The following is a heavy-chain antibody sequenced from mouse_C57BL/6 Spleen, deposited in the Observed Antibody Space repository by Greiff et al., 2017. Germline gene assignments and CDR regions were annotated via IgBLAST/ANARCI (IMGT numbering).Heavy chain of an antibody. J-gene: IGHJ1*03. V-gene: IGHV5-17*01. Sequence: EVKVVESGGGLVKPGGSLKLSCAASGFTFSDYGMHWVRQAPEKGLEWVAYISSGSSTIYYADTVKGRFTISRDNAKNTLFLHMTRLRSEDTAMYYCARWSWDSWYFDVWGTGTTVTVSS. CDR1: GFTFSDYG. CDR3: ARWSWDSWYFDV. D-gene: IGHD3-3*01. CDR2: ISSGSSTI.